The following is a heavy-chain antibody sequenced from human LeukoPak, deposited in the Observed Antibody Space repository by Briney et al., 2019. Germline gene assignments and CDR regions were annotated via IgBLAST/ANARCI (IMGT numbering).Heavy chain of an antibody. Sequence: GGSLRLSCAASEFTFSGYYMSWIRQAPGKGLEWVSYISYSGDTIYYADSAKGRFTVSRDNAKNSLYLQMNSLRAEDTAVYYCARENQAGAFDIWGQGTMVTVSS. CDR1: EFTFSGYY. J-gene: IGHJ3*02. CDR3: ARENQAGAFDI. V-gene: IGHV3-11*04. D-gene: IGHD1-14*01. CDR2: ISYSGDTI.